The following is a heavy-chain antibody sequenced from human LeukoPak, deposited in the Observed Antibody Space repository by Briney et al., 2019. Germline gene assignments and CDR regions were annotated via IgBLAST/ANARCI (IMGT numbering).Heavy chain of an antibody. CDR3: ARDKRYSSSWYNGGAFDI. V-gene: IGHV3-33*08. CDR1: GFTFSIYT. Sequence: GGSLRLSCAASGFTFSIYTLNWVRQAPGKGLEWVAVIWYDGSNKYYADSVKGRFTISRDNSKNTLYLHMSSLKTEDTAVYYCARDKRYSSSWYNGGAFDIWGQGTMVTVSS. J-gene: IGHJ3*02. D-gene: IGHD6-13*01. CDR2: IWYDGSNK.